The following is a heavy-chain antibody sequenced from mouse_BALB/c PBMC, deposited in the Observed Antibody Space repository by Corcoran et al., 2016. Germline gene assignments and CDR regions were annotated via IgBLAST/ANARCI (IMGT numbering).Heavy chain of an antibody. Sequence: VQLQQSGAELVRPGALVKLSCKASGFNINDYYMHWVKQRPEQGLEWIGWIDPENGNTIYDPKFQGKSSITADTSSNTAYLHLSSLTSEDTVVYYCAVGKYFDYWGQGTTLTVSS. CDR3: AVGKYFDY. D-gene: IGHD3-3*01. V-gene: IGHV14-1*02. CDR2: IDPENGNT. CDR1: GFNINDYY. J-gene: IGHJ2*01.